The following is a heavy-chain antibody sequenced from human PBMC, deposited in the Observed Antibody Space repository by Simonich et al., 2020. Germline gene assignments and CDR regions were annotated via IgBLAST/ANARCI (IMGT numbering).Heavy chain of an antibody. D-gene: IGHD3-10*01. V-gene: IGHV2-5*02. Sequence: QITLKESGPTLVKPTQTLTLTCTFSGFSLSTSGVGVGWIRQPPGKALEWLALIYWDDDKRYSPALKSRLTITKDTSNNQVVLTMTNMDPGDTATYYCAHKLSGWFGERDAFDIWGQGTMVTVSS. J-gene: IGHJ3*02. CDR3: AHKLSGWFGERDAFDI. CDR2: IYWDDDK. CDR1: GFSLSTSGVG.